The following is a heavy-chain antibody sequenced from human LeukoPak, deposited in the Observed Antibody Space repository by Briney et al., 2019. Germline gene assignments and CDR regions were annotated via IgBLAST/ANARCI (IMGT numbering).Heavy chain of an antibody. D-gene: IGHD6-13*01. V-gene: IGHV3-30-3*01. J-gene: IGHJ4*02. CDR3: ARVGSAAGSDY. Sequence: PGGSLRLSCAASGFTFSSYAMHWVRQAPGKGLEWVAVISYDGSNKYHADSVKGRFTISRDNSKNTLYLQMNNLRAEDTAVYYCARVGSAAGSDYWGQGTLVTVSS. CDR2: ISYDGSNK. CDR1: GFTFSSYA.